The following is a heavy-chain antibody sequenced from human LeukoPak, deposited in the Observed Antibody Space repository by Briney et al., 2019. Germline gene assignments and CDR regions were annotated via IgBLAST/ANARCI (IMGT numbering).Heavy chain of an antibody. CDR1: GFIVSSRY. CDR3: APDSPDTTLVARDAFDI. D-gene: IGHD5-18*01. CDR2: IYSGGST. J-gene: IGHJ3*02. Sequence: GGSLRLSCAASGFIVSSRYMSWVRQAPGKGLEWVSVIYSGGSTYYADSVKGRFTISRDNSKNTLYLQMNSLRAEDTAVYYCAPDSPDTTLVARDAFDIWGQGTMVTVSS. V-gene: IGHV3-53*01.